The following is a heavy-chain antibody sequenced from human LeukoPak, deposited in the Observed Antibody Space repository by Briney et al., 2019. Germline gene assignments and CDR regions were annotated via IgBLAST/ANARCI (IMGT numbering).Heavy chain of an antibody. CDR3: AADSSGYYRTAFDY. D-gene: IGHD3-22*01. J-gene: IGHJ4*02. CDR2: INHSGST. CDR1: GGSISSGDYY. Sequence: PSETLSLTCTVSGGSISSGDYYWSWIRQPPGKGLEWIGEINHSGSTNYNPSLKSGVTISVDTSKNQFSLKLSSETAADTAVYYCAADSSGYYRTAFDYWGQGTLVTVSS. V-gene: IGHV4-39*07.